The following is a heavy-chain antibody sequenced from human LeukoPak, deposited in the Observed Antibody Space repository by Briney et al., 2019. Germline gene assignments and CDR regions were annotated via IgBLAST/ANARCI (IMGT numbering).Heavy chain of an antibody. D-gene: IGHD5-24*01. V-gene: IGHV4-59*11. CDR3: ARHRRDGYNVIY. CDR2: IYYSGST. J-gene: IGHJ4*02. Sequence: SETLSLTCTVSDXSISSHYGSWIRQPPGKGLEWIGYIYYSGSTSYNSSLKSRVTISVDTSKTQFSLKLSSVTAADTAVYYCARHRRDGYNVIYWGQGTLVTVSS. CDR1: DXSISSHY.